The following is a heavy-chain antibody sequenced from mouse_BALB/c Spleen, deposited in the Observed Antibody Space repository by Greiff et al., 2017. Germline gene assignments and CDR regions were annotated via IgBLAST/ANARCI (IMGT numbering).Heavy chain of an antibody. D-gene: IGHD2-3*01. J-gene: IGHJ3*01. CDR1: GYTFTSYY. CDR2: IYPGNVNT. Sequence: VQLQQSGPELVKPGASVRISCKASGYTFTSYYIHWVKQRPGQGLEWIGWIYPGNVNTKYNEKFKGKATLTADKSSSTAYMQLSSLTSEDSAVYFCAREGDGLAYWGQGTLVTVSA. V-gene: IGHV1S56*01. CDR3: AREGDGLAY.